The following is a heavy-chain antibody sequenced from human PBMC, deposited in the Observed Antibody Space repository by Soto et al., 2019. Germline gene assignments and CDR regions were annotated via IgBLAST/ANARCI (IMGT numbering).Heavy chain of an antibody. CDR1: GFTFSSYA. Sequence: QVQLVESGGGVVQPGRSLRLSCAASGFTFSSYAMHWVRQAPGKGLEWVAVISYDGSNKYYADSVKGRFTISRDNSTXTLYLQMNSLRAEDTAVYYCARDRDTAMVTVAFDIWGQGTMVTVSS. CDR3: ARDRDTAMVTVAFDI. V-gene: IGHV3-30-3*01. CDR2: ISYDGSNK. J-gene: IGHJ3*02. D-gene: IGHD5-18*01.